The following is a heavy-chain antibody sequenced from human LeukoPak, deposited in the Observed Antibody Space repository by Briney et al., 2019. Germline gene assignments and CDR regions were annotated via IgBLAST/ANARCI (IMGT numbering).Heavy chain of an antibody. CDR3: ARVGSSSWYDFWLFDY. CDR1: GYSISSGYY. V-gene: IGHV4-61*01. J-gene: IGHJ4*02. CDR2: IYYSGST. Sequence: SETLSLTCTVSGYSISSGYYWGWIRQPPGKGLEWIGYIYYSGSTNYNPSLKSRVTISVDTSKNQFSLKLSSVTAADTAVYYCARVGSSSWYDFWLFDYWGQGTLVTVSS. D-gene: IGHD6-13*01.